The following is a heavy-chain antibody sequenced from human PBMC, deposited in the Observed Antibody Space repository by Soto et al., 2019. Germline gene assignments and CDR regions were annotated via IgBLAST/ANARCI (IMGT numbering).Heavy chain of an antibody. V-gene: IGHV1-2*02. J-gene: IGHJ6*02. CDR1: GYTFTGYY. CDR2: INPNSGDT. CDR3: AKGGAIVAAGTRVYLYNAMDV. D-gene: IGHD1-26*01. Sequence: ASVKVSCKASGYTFTGYYVHWVRQAPGQGLEWMGWINPNSGDTYLAQRFQGRVTMNRDTSIGAAYMELRGLTSDDTAEYYCAKGGAIVAAGTRVYLYNAMDVWGQGTTVTVSS.